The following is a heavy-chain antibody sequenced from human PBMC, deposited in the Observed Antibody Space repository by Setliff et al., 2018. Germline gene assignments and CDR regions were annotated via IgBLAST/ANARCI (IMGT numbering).Heavy chain of an antibody. V-gene: IGHV1-18*01. J-gene: IGHJ4*02. CDR2: ISAYNGNT. D-gene: IGHD5-18*01. CDR3: ATGSYGSKAHDY. CDR1: GGTFTSYA. Sequence: ASVKVSCKASGGTFTSYAMHWVRQAPGQRLEWMGWISAYNGNTGYAQKLQGRVTMTTDTSTSTAYMELRSLRSEDTAVYYCATGSYGSKAHDYWGQGTLVTVSS.